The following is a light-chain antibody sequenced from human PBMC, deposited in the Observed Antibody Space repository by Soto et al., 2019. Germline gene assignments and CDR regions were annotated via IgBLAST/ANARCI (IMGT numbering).Light chain of an antibody. CDR3: QQYDSYSYT. CDR2: GAS. J-gene: IGKJ2*01. Sequence: ELVLKQSPGTLSFSPGERATLSCRASQSVSSSYLAWYQQKHGQAPRLLIYGASSRGTGIPDRFSGSVSGTEGTITISRLQTDDGATYYCQQYDSYSYTFGQGTRLEIK. CDR1: QSVSSSY. V-gene: IGKV3-20*01.